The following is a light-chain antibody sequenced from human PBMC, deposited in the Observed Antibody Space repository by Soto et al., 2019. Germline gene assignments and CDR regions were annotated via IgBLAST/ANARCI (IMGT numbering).Light chain of an antibody. Sequence: DIQMTQSPPALSASVGDRVTITCRASQNIDSYLNWYQQKPGKAPELLIHDASSLQSGVPSRFSGSGSGTDFTLTISSLQPEDFAVYYCQQSYSSPPTFGQGTKVDI. CDR1: QNIDSY. CDR2: DAS. CDR3: QQSYSSPPT. J-gene: IGKJ1*01. V-gene: IGKV1-39*01.